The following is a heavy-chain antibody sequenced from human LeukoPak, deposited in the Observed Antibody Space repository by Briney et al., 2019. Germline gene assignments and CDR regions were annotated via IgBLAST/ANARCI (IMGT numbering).Heavy chain of an antibody. Sequence: PGGSLRLSCAASGFTFDNYRMSWVRQAPGKGLEWVSTVNADGGNTYYADSVKGRFTISRENSKSTLILQMNSLRVEDTALYYCTKRVKYGGTWDHFADWGQGTLVTVSS. J-gene: IGHJ4*02. CDR1: GFTFDNYR. D-gene: IGHD1-26*01. CDR3: TKRVKYGGTWDHFAD. V-gene: IGHV3-23*01. CDR2: VNADGGNT.